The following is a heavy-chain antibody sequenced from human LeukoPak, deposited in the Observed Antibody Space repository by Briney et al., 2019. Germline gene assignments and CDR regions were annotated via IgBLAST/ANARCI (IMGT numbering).Heavy chain of an antibody. J-gene: IGHJ5*02. CDR2: IYYTGST. D-gene: IGHD1-26*01. Sequence: SETLSLTCTVSGGSISTYYWSWIRQPPGKGLEWIGYIYYTGSTSYNPSLKSRVTMSLDASKTQFSLELNSVTPADTAVYYCARGGNYWPQWWFDPWGRGTLVSVSS. CDR1: GGSISTYY. CDR3: ARGGNYWPQWWFDP. V-gene: IGHV4-59*01.